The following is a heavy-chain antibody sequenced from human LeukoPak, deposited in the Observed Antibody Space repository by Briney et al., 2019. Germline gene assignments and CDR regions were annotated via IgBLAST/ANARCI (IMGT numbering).Heavy chain of an antibody. CDR1: GFTVSANY. Sequence: GGSLRLSCAASGFTVSANYITWVRQAPGKGLEWVSVIYSGGSTYYADSVKGRFTISRDNSKNTLYLQMNSLRAEDTAVYYCAWVTTTVTYYYYYYYMDVWGKGTTVTVSS. V-gene: IGHV3-53*01. CDR2: IYSGGST. J-gene: IGHJ6*03. CDR3: AWVTTTVTYYYYYYYMDV. D-gene: IGHD4-17*01.